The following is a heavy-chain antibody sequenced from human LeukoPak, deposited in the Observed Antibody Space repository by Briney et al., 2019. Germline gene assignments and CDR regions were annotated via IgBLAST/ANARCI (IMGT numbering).Heavy chain of an antibody. D-gene: IGHD2-8*01. CDR2: ISNSGTTV. J-gene: IGHJ6*02. CDR1: GFTFSDYY. Sequence: GGSLRLSCAASGFTFSDYYMTWLRQAPGKGLERLSYISNSGTTVFYADSVKGRFTVSRDNAKRSLYLQIESLRDDDTAVYHCALGTINKDYYFGMDVWGQGTRSPSP. CDR3: ALGTINKDYYFGMDV. V-gene: IGHV3-11*01.